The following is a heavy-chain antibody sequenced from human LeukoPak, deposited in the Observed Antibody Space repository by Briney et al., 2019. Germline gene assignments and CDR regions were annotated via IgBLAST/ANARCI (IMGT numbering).Heavy chain of an antibody. J-gene: IGHJ5*01. CDR3: ARDPRNTGGSYDS. Sequence: GASVTVSCKASGYTFTSYYIHWVRQAPGQGPDWMGYINPRNGATNYSQKFQGRLTMTRDTSISTAYMEVSSLKSDDTAVYYCARDPRNTGGSYDSWGQGTLLTVSS. CDR2: INPRNGAT. CDR1: GYTFTSYY. D-gene: IGHD2-8*02. V-gene: IGHV1-2*02.